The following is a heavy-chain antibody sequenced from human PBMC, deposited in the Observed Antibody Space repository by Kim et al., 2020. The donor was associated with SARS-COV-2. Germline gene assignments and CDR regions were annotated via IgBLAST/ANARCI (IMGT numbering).Heavy chain of an antibody. V-gene: IGHV3-23*01. D-gene: IGHD2-2*03. CDR1: GFTFTGYA. J-gene: IGHJ4*02. Sequence: GGSLRLSCTTSGFTFTGYAMSWVRQAPGKGLEWVSSIDGSDGTTYYVDSVKGRFTISRDNSKNTLYLQMNSLRADDTAVYYCMKGGWGWIWDHWGQGTRVTAPS. CDR3: MKGGWGWIWDH. CDR2: IDGSDGTT.